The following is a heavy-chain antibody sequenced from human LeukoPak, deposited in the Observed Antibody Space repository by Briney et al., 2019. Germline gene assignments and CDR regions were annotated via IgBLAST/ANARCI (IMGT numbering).Heavy chain of an antibody. CDR3: ATGRDGYNSEYFQH. Sequence: ASVKVSCKASGYTFTRYLMHWVRQAPGQGLEWMGIINPSGGSTNYPQKFQGRVTMTRDTSTCTVYMELSSLRSEDTAVYFCATGRDGYNSEYFQHWGQGTLVTVSS. CDR2: INPSGGST. CDR1: GYTFTRYL. V-gene: IGHV1-46*01. J-gene: IGHJ1*01. D-gene: IGHD5-24*01.